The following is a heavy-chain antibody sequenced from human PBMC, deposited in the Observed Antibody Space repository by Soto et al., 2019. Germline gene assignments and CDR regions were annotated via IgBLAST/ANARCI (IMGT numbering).Heavy chain of an antibody. D-gene: IGHD2-21*01. V-gene: IGHV1-8*01. CDR2: MKPNSGNT. J-gene: IGHJ5*01. CDR1: GYTFATYD. Sequence: QVQLVQSGAEVKTPGASVKVSCKASGYTFATYDINWVRQAPGQGLEWMGWMKPNSGNTGYAQKFQGRLTMTRDTALSVAHMELSSRRNEDTAVYYCARSDGYNFNWLDYWGQGTRVTVSA. CDR3: ARSDGYNFNWLDY.